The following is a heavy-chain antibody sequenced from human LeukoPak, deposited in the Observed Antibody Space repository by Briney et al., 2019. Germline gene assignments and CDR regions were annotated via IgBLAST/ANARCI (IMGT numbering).Heavy chain of an antibody. Sequence: NPSQTLSLTCTVSGDSIRSGTYYWSWIRPPAGKGLEWIGRIYTSGNTNYNPSLKSRVTISVDTSKNQFSLKLSSVTAADTAVYYCARGGGTTRIDYWGQGTLVTVSS. CDR1: GDSIRSGTYY. CDR3: ARGGGTTRIDY. CDR2: IYTSGNT. D-gene: IGHD4-17*01. J-gene: IGHJ4*02. V-gene: IGHV4-61*02.